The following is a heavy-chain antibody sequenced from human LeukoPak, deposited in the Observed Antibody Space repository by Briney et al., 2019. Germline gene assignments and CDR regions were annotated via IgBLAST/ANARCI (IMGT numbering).Heavy chain of an antibody. CDR2: SNPNSGGT. V-gene: IGHV1-2*02. CDR3: ARDVSINYGDYPDPFDI. J-gene: IGHJ3*02. CDR1: GYTFTGYY. Sequence: VSVKVSCKASGYTFTGYYMHWVRQAPGQGLEWMGWSNPNSGGTNYAQKFQGRVTMTRDTSISTAYMELCRLRSDDTAVYYCARDVSINYGDYPDPFDIWGQGTMVTVSS. D-gene: IGHD4-17*01.